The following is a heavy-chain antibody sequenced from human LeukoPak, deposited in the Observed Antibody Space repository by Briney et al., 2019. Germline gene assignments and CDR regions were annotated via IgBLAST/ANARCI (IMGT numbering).Heavy chain of an antibody. J-gene: IGHJ4*02. V-gene: IGHV4-4*07. CDR2: IYTSGST. CDR3: ARDGEAAVFDY. CDR1: GGSISSYY. D-gene: IGHD3-10*01. Sequence: PPETPCLTCTVSGGSISSYYWSWIRQPAGKGLEWIGRIYTSGSTNYNPSLKSRVTMSVDTSKNQFSLKLSSVTAADTAVYYCARDGEAAVFDYWGQGTLLSVPS.